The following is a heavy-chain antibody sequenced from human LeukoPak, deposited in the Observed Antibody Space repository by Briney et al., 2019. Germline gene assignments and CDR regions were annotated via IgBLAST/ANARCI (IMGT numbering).Heavy chain of an antibody. CDR1: GFTFSTSG. CDR3: AKGPSGNQFDP. CDR2: IRHDGSNK. Sequence: GESLRLSCAASGFTFSTSGMHWVRQAPGKELEWVAFIRHDGSNKYHADSVKGRFTISRDNPKNTLYLQMNSLRPEDTAVYYCAKGPSGNQFDPWGQGTLVTVSP. D-gene: IGHD1-14*01. V-gene: IGHV3-30*02. J-gene: IGHJ5*02.